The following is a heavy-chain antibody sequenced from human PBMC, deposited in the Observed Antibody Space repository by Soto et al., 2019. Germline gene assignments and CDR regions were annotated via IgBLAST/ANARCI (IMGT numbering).Heavy chain of an antibody. CDR1: GYTFSIYN. CDR3: ARDGYGCDY. CDR2: SNPSGGST. D-gene: IGHD2-15*01. J-gene: IGHJ4*02. Sequence: ASVKVSCKASGYTFSIYNIHWVRQAPGQGLEWMGISNPSGGSTSYAQKFQGRVTMTRDTSTSTVYMELSNLRSEDTAVYYCARDGYGCDYWGQGTLVTVS. V-gene: IGHV1-46*01.